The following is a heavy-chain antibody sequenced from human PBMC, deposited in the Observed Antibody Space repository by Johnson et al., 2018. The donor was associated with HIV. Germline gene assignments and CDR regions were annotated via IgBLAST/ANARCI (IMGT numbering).Heavy chain of an antibody. Sequence: VQLVESGGGLVQPGGSLRLSCAASGFTVSSNYISWVRQAPGRGLEWVSLIYSDGSTYYADSVKGRFTISRDDSKNTLYLQMSSLRAEDTAVYYCAKVKGVGPDYAFDIWGQGTMVTVS. CDR1: GFTVSSNY. CDR2: IYSDGST. V-gene: IGHV3-66*02. J-gene: IGHJ3*02. D-gene: IGHD2-21*02. CDR3: AKVKGVGPDYAFDI.